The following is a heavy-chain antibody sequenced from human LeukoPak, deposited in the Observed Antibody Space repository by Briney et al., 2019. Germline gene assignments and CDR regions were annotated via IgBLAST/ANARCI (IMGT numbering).Heavy chain of an antibody. Sequence: ASVKVSCKASGYTFTSYYIDWVRQAPGQGLEWMGMINPSGGSTNYAQKFQGRVTMTRDTSTSIVYMELSSLRSEDTAVHYCARGGYSSVDGIDYWGQGTLVTVSS. D-gene: IGHD5-18*01. J-gene: IGHJ4*02. CDR1: GYTFTSYY. CDR3: ARGGYSSVDGIDY. V-gene: IGHV1-46*01. CDR2: INPSGGST.